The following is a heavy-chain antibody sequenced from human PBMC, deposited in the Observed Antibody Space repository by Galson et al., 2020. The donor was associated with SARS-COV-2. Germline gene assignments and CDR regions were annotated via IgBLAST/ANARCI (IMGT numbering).Heavy chain of an antibody. CDR2: ISWNSGSI. J-gene: IGHJ6*02. Sequence: SLKISCAASGFTFDDYAMHWVRQAPGKGLEWVSGISWNSGSIGYADSVKGRFTISRDNAKNSLYLQMNSLRAEDTALYYCATAAGTRYYYGMDVWGQGTTVTVSS. V-gene: IGHV3-9*01. CDR1: GFTFDDYA. CDR3: ATAAGTRYYYGMDV. D-gene: IGHD6-13*01.